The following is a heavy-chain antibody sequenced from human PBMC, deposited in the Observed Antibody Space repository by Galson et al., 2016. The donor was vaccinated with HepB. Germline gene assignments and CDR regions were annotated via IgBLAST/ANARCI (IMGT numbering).Heavy chain of an antibody. CDR2: IYYSGST. D-gene: IGHD2-15*01. CDR3: ARRYCSGGSCYSDYNWFDP. Sequence: TLSLTCIVSGGSISVGGYYWSWIRQHPGKGLEWIGHIYYSGSTYYNPSLKSRGTISVDTSKNQFSLKVSSVTAADTAVYYCARRYCSGGSCYSDYNWFDPWGQGTLVTVSS. J-gene: IGHJ5*02. CDR1: GGSISVGGYY. V-gene: IGHV4-31*03.